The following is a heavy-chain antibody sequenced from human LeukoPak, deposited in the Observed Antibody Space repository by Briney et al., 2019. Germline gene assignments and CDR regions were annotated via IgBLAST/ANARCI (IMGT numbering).Heavy chain of an antibody. CDR1: GFTFSSYW. CDR2: IKQDGSEK. J-gene: IGHJ4*02. D-gene: IGHD1-26*01. V-gene: IGHV3-7*01. Sequence: GGSLRLSCAVSGFTFSSYWMSWVRQAPGKGLEWVANIKQDGSEKYYVDSVKGRFTISRDNAKNSLYLQMNSLRAEDTAVYYCARDFESGDYWGQGTLVTVSS. CDR3: ARDFESGDY.